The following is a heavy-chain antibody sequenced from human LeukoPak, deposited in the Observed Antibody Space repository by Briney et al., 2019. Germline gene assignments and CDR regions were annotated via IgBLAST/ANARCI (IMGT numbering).Heavy chain of an antibody. V-gene: IGHV1-2*06. CDR3: ARDGNGRNYYGSGSYLSD. J-gene: IGHJ4*02. CDR2: INPNSGGT. Sequence: ASVKVSCKASGYTFTGYYMHWVRQAPGQGLEWMGRINPNSGGTNYAQKFQGRVTMTRDTSISTAYMGLSRLRSDDTAVYYCARDGNGRNYYGSGSYLSDWGQGTLVTVSS. D-gene: IGHD3-10*01. CDR1: GYTFTGYY.